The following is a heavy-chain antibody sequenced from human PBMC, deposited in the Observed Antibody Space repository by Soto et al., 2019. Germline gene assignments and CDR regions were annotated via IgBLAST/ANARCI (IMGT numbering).Heavy chain of an antibody. J-gene: IGHJ4*02. CDR1: RGTFSSNS. CDR2: IIPTFGAA. V-gene: IGHV1-69*01. CDR3: APPSNGPDFLFDF. D-gene: IGHD2-8*01. Sequence: QVQLVQSGAEVRKPGSSVKVSCKASRGTFSSNSFSWVRQAPGQGFEYMGGIIPTFGAANYAQRFKDRVTFTADESTPTVYMELSSLKPEDTAVYYCAPPSNGPDFLFDFWGQGTLVTVSS.